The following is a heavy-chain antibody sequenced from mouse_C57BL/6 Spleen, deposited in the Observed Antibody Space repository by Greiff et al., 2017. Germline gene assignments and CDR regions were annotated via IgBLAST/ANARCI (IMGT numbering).Heavy chain of an antibody. CDR1: GFTFSSYA. Sequence: MESGGGLVKPGGSLKLSCAASGFTFSSYAMSWVRQTPEKRLEWVATSSDGGSYTYYPDNVKGRVTISRDNAKNNLYLQMSHLKSEDTAMYYCARDRDYGSSPWFAYWGQGTLVTVSA. J-gene: IGHJ3*01. CDR3: ARDRDYGSSPWFAY. CDR2: SSDGGSYT. V-gene: IGHV5-4*01. D-gene: IGHD1-1*01.